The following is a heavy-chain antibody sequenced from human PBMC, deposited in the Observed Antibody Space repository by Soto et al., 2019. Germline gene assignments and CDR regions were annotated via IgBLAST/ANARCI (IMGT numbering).Heavy chain of an antibody. D-gene: IGHD3-10*01. J-gene: IGHJ3*02. CDR2: IFYSGST. CDR3: ARDNYGSNWGHYAFDI. CDR1: GGSVSSDSYY. Sequence: QVQLQESGPGLVKPSQTLSLTCSVSGGSVSSDSYYWSWVRQPPGKGLEWIGYIFYSGSTYYYPSLTSRVTISVHSSKNQFSLNLSSVTAADTAVYYCARDNYGSNWGHYAFDIWGQGTMVIVSS. V-gene: IGHV4-61*01.